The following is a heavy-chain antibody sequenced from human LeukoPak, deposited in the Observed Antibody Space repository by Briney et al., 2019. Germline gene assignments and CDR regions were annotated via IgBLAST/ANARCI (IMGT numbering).Heavy chain of an antibody. Sequence: GGSLRLSCAASGFTFSSYWMSWVRQAPGKGLEWVAVISYDGSNKYYADSVKGRFTISRDNSKNTLYLQMNSLRAEDTAVYYCARDSFGGYYYGMDVWGQGTTVTVSS. CDR2: ISYDGSNK. D-gene: IGHD3-10*01. CDR1: GFTFSSYW. V-gene: IGHV3-30-3*01. J-gene: IGHJ6*02. CDR3: ARDSFGGYYYGMDV.